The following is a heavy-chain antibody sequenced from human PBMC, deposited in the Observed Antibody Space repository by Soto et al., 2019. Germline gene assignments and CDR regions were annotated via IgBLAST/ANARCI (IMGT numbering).Heavy chain of an antibody. CDR1: GGSISSYY. Sequence: SETLSLTCTVSGGSISSYYWSWIRQPPGKGLEWIGYIYYSGSTNYNPSLKSRVTISVDTSKNQFSLKLSSVTAADTAVYYCARGWPTMVRGAFHEVIWCDPWGQGTLVTVSS. CDR3: ARGWPTMVRGAFHEVIWCDP. J-gene: IGHJ5*02. V-gene: IGHV4-59*01. CDR2: IYYSGST. D-gene: IGHD3-10*01.